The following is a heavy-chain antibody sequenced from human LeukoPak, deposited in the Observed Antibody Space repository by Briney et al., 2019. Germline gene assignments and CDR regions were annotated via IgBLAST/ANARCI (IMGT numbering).Heavy chain of an antibody. V-gene: IGHV4-59*12. CDR3: TRDPRLADY. CDR1: GGSISNYY. J-gene: IGHJ4*02. Sequence: PSETLSLTCTVSGGSISNYYWSWIRQPPGKGLEWIGYIFHSGSTNYNPSLKTRLTIPVDTSKNQFSLKLTSVTAADTAVYYCTRDPRLADYWGQGTQVTVSS. CDR2: IFHSGST. D-gene: IGHD3-22*01.